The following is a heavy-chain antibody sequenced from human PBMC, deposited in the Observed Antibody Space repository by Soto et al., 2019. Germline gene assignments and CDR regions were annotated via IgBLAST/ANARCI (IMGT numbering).Heavy chain of an antibody. V-gene: IGHV3-7*05. Sequence: GGSLRLSCAASGFTFSSYWMSWVRQAPGKGLEWVANIKQDGSEKYYVDSVKGRFTISRDNAKNSLYLQMNSLRAEDTAVYYCARVLSDYYYYGMDVWGQGTTVTVSS. CDR1: GFTFSSYW. D-gene: IGHD2-8*01. CDR3: ARVLSDYYYYGMDV. CDR2: IKQDGSEK. J-gene: IGHJ6*02.